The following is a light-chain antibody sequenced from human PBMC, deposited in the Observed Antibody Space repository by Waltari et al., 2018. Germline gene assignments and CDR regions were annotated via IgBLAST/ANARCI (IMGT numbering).Light chain of an antibody. Sequence: QLVLTQSPSASASLGASVKLTCTLSSGHSSNVIAWLQQQPEKGPRYLMKVNSDGSHSKGDEIPDRVSGSSSGTVRYLTISSLQSEDEADYYCQTGGHGTGVFGGGTKLTVL. CDR2: VNSDGSH. CDR1: SGHSSNV. CDR3: QTGGHGTGV. V-gene: IGLV4-69*01. J-gene: IGLJ3*02.